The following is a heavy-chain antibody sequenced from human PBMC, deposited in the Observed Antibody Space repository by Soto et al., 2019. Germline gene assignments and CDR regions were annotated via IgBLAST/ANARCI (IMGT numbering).Heavy chain of an antibody. CDR1: GYTFTSYY. CDR2: IIPILGIA. Sequence: GASGKVSCKASGYTFTSYYMNWVRQAPGQGLEWMGRIIPILGIANYAQKFQGRVTITADKSTSTAYMELSSLRSEDTAVYYCARDLSRDIVVVVAANHAFDIWGQGTMVTVSS. J-gene: IGHJ3*02. D-gene: IGHD2-15*01. V-gene: IGHV1-69*04. CDR3: ARDLSRDIVVVVAANHAFDI.